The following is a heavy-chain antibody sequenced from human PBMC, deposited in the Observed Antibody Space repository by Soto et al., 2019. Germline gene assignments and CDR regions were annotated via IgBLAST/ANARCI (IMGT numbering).Heavy chain of an antibody. Sequence: EVQLVESGGGLVKPGGSLRLSCAASGFTFSSYSMNWVRQAPGKGLEWVSSISSSSSYIYYADSVKGRFTISRDNAKNSLYLQMNGLRAEDTAVYYCARDPLWFGARDAFDIWGQGTMVTVSS. CDR3: ARDPLWFGARDAFDI. V-gene: IGHV3-21*01. D-gene: IGHD3-10*01. CDR1: GFTFSSYS. J-gene: IGHJ3*02. CDR2: ISSSSSYI.